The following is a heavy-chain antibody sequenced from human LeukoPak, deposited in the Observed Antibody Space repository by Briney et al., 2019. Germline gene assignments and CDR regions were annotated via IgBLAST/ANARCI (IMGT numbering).Heavy chain of an antibody. Sequence: SETLSLTCTVSGGSVSSGSYYWSWIRQSPGKGLEWIGYIYDSGSTKYNPSLESRVTMSVDTSKNQFSLRLKSVTAADTAVYYCARDRESSGWFGCSFDIWGQGTMVTVSS. V-gene: IGHV4-61*01. CDR3: ARDRESSGWFGCSFDI. CDR1: GGSVSSGSYY. D-gene: IGHD6-19*01. J-gene: IGHJ3*02. CDR2: IYDSGST.